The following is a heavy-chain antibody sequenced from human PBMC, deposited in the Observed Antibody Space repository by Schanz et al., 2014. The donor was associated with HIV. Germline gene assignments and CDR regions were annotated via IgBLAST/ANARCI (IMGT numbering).Heavy chain of an antibody. Sequence: QLLESGGGLVQPGGLLRLSCATSGFPFAAYAMTWVRQAPGKGLEWVSTISASGATTFYADSVKGRFTISRDNSKNTLYLQMNSLRPEDTAVYYCARGQPLVQRWFDPWGQGTLVTVSS. CDR2: ISASGATT. CDR1: GFPFAAYA. CDR3: ARGQPLVQRWFDP. V-gene: IGHV3-23*01. J-gene: IGHJ5*02. D-gene: IGHD6-13*01.